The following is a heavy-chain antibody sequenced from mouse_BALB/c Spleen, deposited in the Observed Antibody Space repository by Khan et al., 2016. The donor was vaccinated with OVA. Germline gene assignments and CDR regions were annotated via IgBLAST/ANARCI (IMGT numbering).Heavy chain of an antibody. J-gene: IGHJ1*01. CDR1: GYTFTSYN. V-gene: IGHV1-12*01. Sequence: QVQLQQSGAELVKPGASVKMSCKASGYTFTSYNMHWVKQTPGQGLEWIGAIYPGNGDTSYNQKFKGKATLTADKSSSTAYMQLSSLTSEDSAVYFWARGGGGGYIDVWGAGTTVTVSS. CDR2: IYPGNGDT. CDR3: ARGGGGGYIDV.